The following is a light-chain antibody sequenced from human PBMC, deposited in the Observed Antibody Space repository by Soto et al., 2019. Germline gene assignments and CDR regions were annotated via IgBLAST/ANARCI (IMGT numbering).Light chain of an antibody. V-gene: IGKV3D-15*02. CDR3: HQYDSSPST. CDR1: QSVSSN. Sequence: EIVMMQSPATLSVSPGERATLSCRASQSVSSNLAWYQQKPGQAPRVLIYAASTRATGIPDRFSGSGSGTELTLTISRLEPEDFAVYYCHQYDSSPSTFGQGTKVDIK. J-gene: IGKJ1*01. CDR2: AAS.